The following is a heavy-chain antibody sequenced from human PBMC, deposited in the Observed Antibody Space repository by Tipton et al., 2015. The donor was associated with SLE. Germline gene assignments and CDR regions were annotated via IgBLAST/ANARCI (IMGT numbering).Heavy chain of an antibody. CDR2: IYHSGST. Sequence: TLSLTCIVSGGSVSSSTWWSWVRQPPGKGLEWIGEIYHSGSTNYNPSLKSRVTISVEKSNNHFSLKLSSVTAADTAVYYCARFSLAAAGTWFDPWGQGTLVTVSS. J-gene: IGHJ5*02. CDR3: ARFSLAAAGTWFDP. D-gene: IGHD6-13*01. CDR1: GGSVSSSTW. V-gene: IGHV4-4*02.